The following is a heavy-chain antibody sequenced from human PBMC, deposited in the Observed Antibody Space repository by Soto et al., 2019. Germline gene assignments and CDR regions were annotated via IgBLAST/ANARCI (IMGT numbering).Heavy chain of an antibody. V-gene: IGHV4-30-4*01. D-gene: IGHD3-3*01. Sequence: QVQLQESGPGLVKPSQTLSLTCTVSGGSISSGDYYWSWIRQPPGKGLEWIGYIYYSGSTYYNPSLKSRVTISVDTSKDHFSLKMSSVTAADTAVYYCARDCRFWSGFYYYYGMDVWGQGTTVTVSS. CDR2: IYYSGST. J-gene: IGHJ6*02. CDR3: ARDCRFWSGFYYYYGMDV. CDR1: GGSISSGDYY.